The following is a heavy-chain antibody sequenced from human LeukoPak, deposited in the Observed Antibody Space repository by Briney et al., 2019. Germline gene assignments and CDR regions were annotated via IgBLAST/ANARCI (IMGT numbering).Heavy chain of an antibody. D-gene: IGHD3-3*01. V-gene: IGHV3-48*04. Sequence: GGSLRLSCATSGFSFSSYGMKWVRQAPGKGLEWVSYIGGWSSPTDYADSVKGRFPISRDNARNSLYLQMNNLTVEDTAVYYCARDPGFSVARWGQGSLVFVSS. J-gene: IGHJ4*02. CDR1: GFSFSSYG. CDR3: ARDPGFSVAR. CDR2: IGGWSSPT.